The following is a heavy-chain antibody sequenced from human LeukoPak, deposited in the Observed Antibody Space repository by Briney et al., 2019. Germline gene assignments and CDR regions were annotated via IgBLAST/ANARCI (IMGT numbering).Heavy chain of an antibody. J-gene: IGHJ2*01. CDR2: IYHSGST. CDR3: ARTEDFWSGYYAWYFDL. V-gene: IGHV4-39*07. CDR1: GGSISSSSYY. Sequence: ASETLSLTCTVSGGSISSSSYYWGWIRQPPGKGLEWIGSIYHSGSTYYNPSLKSRVTISVDTSKNQFSLKLSSVTAADTAVYYCARTEDFWSGYYAWYFDLWGRGTLVTVSS. D-gene: IGHD3-3*01.